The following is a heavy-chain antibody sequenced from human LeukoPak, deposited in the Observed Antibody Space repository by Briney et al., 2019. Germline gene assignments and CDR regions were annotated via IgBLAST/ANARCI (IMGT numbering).Heavy chain of an antibody. CDR1: GFTFSTYW. CDR2: IKEDGSEK. J-gene: IGHJ5*02. V-gene: IGHV3-7*01. CDR3: ARDVGGFDP. Sequence: GGSLRLSCAASGFTFSTYWMSWVRQAPGKGLEWVANIKEDGSEKYYGDSVKGRFTISRDNSKNTLCLQMNSLRAEDTAVYYCARDVGGFDPWGQGTLVTVSS. D-gene: IGHD3-16*01.